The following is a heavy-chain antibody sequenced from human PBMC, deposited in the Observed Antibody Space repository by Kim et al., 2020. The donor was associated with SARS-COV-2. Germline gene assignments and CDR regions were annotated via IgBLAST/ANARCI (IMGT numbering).Heavy chain of an antibody. D-gene: IGHD1-7*01. CDR1: GYTFTSYY. J-gene: IGHJ4*02. CDR3: ARLALGGWNLEGTHFDY. CDR2: INPSGGST. Sequence: ASVKVSCKASGYTFTSYYMHWVRQAPGQGLEWMGIINPSGGSTSYAQKFQGRVTMTRDTSTSTVYMELSSLRSEDTAVYYCARLALGGWNLEGTHFDYWGQGTLVTVSS. V-gene: IGHV1-46*01.